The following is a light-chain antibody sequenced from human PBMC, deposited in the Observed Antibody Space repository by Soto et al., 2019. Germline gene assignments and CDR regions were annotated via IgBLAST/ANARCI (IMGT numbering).Light chain of an antibody. Sequence: QSVLTQPASVSGSPGQSITISCTGTSRDVGGYNYVSWYQQHPGKAPELMIHDVSNRPSGVSNRFSGSKSGNTASLTISELQAEHEAEYYFISYTRRTLYVFGPGTKAPVL. CDR1: SRDVGGYNY. CDR3: ISYTRRTLYV. CDR2: DVS. J-gene: IGLJ1*01. V-gene: IGLV2-14*01.